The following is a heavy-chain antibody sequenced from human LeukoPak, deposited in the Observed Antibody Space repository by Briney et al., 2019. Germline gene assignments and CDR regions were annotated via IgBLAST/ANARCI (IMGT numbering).Heavy chain of an antibody. J-gene: IGHJ4*02. V-gene: IGHV3-7*01. Sequence: PGGSLRLSCAASGFTVSSNYMSWVRQAPGKGLEWVANIKKDGSEKYYVDSVKGRFTISRDNAKKSLYLQMNSLGAEDTVVYYCARHLSGITGYTYGRGIDYWGQGTLLTVSS. CDR1: GFTVSSNY. CDR3: ARHLSGITGYTYGRGIDY. CDR2: IKKDGSEK. D-gene: IGHD5-18*01.